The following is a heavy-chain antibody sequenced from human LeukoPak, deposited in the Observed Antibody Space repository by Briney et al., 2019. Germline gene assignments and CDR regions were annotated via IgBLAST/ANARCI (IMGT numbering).Heavy chain of an antibody. V-gene: IGHV3-53*01. Sequence: GRSLRLSCAASGFTVSSSYMSWVRQAPGKGLEWVSVIYSGGSTYYADSVKGRFTISRDNSKNTLYLQMNSLRAEDTAVYYCASLIAAAGTGVDYWGQGTLVTVSS. J-gene: IGHJ4*02. D-gene: IGHD6-13*01. CDR1: GFTVSSSY. CDR2: IYSGGST. CDR3: ASLIAAAGTGVDY.